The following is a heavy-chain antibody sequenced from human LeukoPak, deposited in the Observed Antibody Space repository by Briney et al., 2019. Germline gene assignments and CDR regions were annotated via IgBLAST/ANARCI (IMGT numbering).Heavy chain of an antibody. J-gene: IGHJ4*02. Sequence: GASVMVSCKASGYTFTSYAMHWVRQAPGQRLEWMGWIDAGNGNTKYSQKFQGRVTITRDTSASTAYMELSSLRSEDTAVYYCARGGYYDSRPFDYWGQGTPVTVSS. CDR1: GYTFTSYA. D-gene: IGHD3-22*01. V-gene: IGHV1-3*01. CDR3: ARGGYYDSRPFDY. CDR2: IDAGNGNT.